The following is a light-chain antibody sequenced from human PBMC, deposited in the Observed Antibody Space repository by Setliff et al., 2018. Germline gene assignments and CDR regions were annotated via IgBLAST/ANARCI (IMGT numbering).Light chain of an antibody. Sequence: QSALAQPPSASGTPGQRVTISCSGSSSNIGSHSVNWYQKVPGAAPKLLIFSNNMRPSGVPDRFSGSKSGTSASLAISGLQSEDEGDYYCAVRDDSRGGSGMFGGGTKSPS. V-gene: IGLV1-44*01. J-gene: IGLJ3*02. CDR2: SNN. CDR1: SSNIGSHS. CDR3: AVRDDSRGGSGM.